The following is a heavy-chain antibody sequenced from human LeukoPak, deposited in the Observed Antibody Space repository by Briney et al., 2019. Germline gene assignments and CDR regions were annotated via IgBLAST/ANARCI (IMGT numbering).Heavy chain of an antibody. CDR1: GYSISSGYY. Sequence: PSETLSLTCAVSGYSISSGYYWGWIRQPPGKGLEWIGSIYHSGSTYYNPSLKSRVTISVDTSKNQFSLKLSSVTAADTAVYYCASGSGSHWTEYFQHWGQGTLVTVSS. V-gene: IGHV4-38-2*01. CDR2: IYHSGST. J-gene: IGHJ1*01. CDR3: ASGSGSHWTEYFQH. D-gene: IGHD1-26*01.